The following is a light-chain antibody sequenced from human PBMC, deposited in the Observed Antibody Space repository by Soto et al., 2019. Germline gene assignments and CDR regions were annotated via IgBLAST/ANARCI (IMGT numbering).Light chain of an antibody. CDR3: QQNYSTPRT. J-gene: IGKJ1*01. CDR2: AAS. Sequence: DIQMTQSPSSLSASVRDRVRSTFRASTSISSSLNWCQKKPGKASKLLIYAASSLQSGVTSRLSGSGSGTDFSLNISSLQPEDFATYYCQQNYSTPRTFGQGTKVDIK. CDR1: TSISSS. V-gene: IGKV1-39*01.